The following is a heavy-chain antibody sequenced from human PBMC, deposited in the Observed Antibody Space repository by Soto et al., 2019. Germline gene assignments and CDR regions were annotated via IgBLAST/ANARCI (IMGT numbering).Heavy chain of an antibody. J-gene: IGHJ4*02. CDR2: IVGVSGER. Sequence: QVQLVQSGAEVKKPGSSVKVSCMASGVTFTTYAYNWVRQAPGQGLEWMGGIVGVSGERKYAQKFQGRVTITADESTRKVNMELISLRSEDTAGYYCAILPQSVTYFKFDYWGQGTLVTVSS. V-gene: IGHV1-69*01. D-gene: IGHD3-10*01. CDR1: GVTFTTYA. CDR3: AILPQSVTYFKFDY.